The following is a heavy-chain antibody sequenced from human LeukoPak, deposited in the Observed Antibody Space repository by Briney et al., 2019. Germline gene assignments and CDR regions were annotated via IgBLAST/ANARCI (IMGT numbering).Heavy chain of an antibody. V-gene: IGHV1-18*01. CDR1: GYTFSNYG. CDR3: ARFYSNFGDY. D-gene: IGHD4-11*01. J-gene: IGHJ4*02. CDR2: ISAYNGDT. Sequence: GASVKVSCKTSGYTFSNYGISWVRQAPGQGIEWLGWISAYNGDTKYAQKFQGRVTMTTDASTTTGHMELTSLRSDDTAVYFCARFYSNFGDYWGRGTLVTVSS.